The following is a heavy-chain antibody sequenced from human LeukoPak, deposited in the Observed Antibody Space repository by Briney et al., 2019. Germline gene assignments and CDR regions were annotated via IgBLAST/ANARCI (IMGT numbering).Heavy chain of an antibody. CDR2: ISAHSGNT. D-gene: IGHD6-25*01. Sequence: AAVKVSCKTSGYMFTTYGITWVRQAPGQGLQWMGWISAHSGNTKYAEKFQGRVTLTTDTSTGTGYLELGSLTSDDTAVYYCARDLSSGGWTLEFDYWGQGTQVTVAS. CDR3: ARDLSSGGWTLEFDY. V-gene: IGHV1-18*04. CDR1: GYMFTTYG. J-gene: IGHJ4*02.